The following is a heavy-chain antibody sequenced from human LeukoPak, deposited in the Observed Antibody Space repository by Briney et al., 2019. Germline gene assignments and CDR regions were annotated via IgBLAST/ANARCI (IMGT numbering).Heavy chain of an antibody. CDR3: ARVRTYCSGGSCYYYYYMDV. J-gene: IGHJ6*03. CDR2: IYYSGST. CDR1: GGSISSSSYY. D-gene: IGHD2-15*01. V-gene: IGHV4-39*07. Sequence: PSETLSLTCTVSGGSISSSSYYWGWIRQPPGKGLEWIGSIYYSGSTYYNPSLKSRVTISVDTSKNQFSLKLSSVTAADTAVYYCARVRTYCSGGSCYYYYYMDVWGKGTTVTVSS.